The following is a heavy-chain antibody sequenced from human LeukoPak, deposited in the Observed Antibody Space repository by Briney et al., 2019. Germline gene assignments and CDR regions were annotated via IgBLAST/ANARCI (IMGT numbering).Heavy chain of an antibody. J-gene: IGHJ4*02. V-gene: IGHV5-51*01. Sequence: GESLQISCKGSGYSFTNYWIGWVRQMPGKGLEWMGIVYPGDSDTRYSPSFQGQVTISADKSISTAYLQWSSLKASDTAMYYCARRPSFYGDRPYFDYWGQGTLVTVSS. CDR2: VYPGDSDT. D-gene: IGHD4-17*01. CDR1: GYSFTNYW. CDR3: ARRPSFYGDRPYFDY.